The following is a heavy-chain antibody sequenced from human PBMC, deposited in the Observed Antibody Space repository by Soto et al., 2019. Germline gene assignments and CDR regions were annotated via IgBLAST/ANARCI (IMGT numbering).Heavy chain of an antibody. D-gene: IGHD3-10*01. CDR1: GFTFDDYA. CDR3: AKDKSYGSGSYREYYFDY. CDR2: ISWNSGSI. V-gene: IGHV3-9*01. Sequence: EVQLVESGGGLVQPGRSLRLSCAASGFTFDDYAMHWVRQAPGKGLEWVSGISWNSGSIGYADSVKGRFTISRDNAKNSQYLQMNIRRAEDTALYYCAKDKSYGSGSYREYYFDYWGQGTLVTVSS. J-gene: IGHJ4*02.